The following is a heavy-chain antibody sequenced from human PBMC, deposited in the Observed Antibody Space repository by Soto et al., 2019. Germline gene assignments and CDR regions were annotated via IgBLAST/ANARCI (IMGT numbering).Heavy chain of an antibody. D-gene: IGHD2-2*01. CDR1: GFTFSNYG. V-gene: IGHV3-33*01. Sequence: GGSLRLSCVASGFTFSNYGMQWVRQAPGKGLEWVAGVDYNEINEYYIDHVKGRFTISRDQYKNKLYLQTNSLRAEDTAVYYCARDWCPVPTCYDLWGQGVLVTV. J-gene: IGHJ4*02. CDR3: ARDWCPVPTCYDL. CDR2: VDYNEINE.